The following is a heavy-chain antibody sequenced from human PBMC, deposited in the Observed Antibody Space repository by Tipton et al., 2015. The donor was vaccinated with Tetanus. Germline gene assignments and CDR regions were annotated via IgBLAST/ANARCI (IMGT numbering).Heavy chain of an antibody. CDR2: TYYRSKWYN. CDR1: GDSVSSNSAA. Sequence: LRLSCAISGDSVSSNSAAWNWIRQSPSRGLEWLGRTYYRSKWYNDYAVSVKSRITINPDTSKNQFSLQLNSVTPEDTAVYYCARGIMVRGVSRFDPWGQGTLVTVSS. CDR3: ARGIMVRGVSRFDP. J-gene: IGHJ5*02. V-gene: IGHV6-1*01. D-gene: IGHD3-10*01.